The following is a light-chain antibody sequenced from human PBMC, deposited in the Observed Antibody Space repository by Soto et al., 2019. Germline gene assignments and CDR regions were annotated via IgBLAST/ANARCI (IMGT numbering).Light chain of an antibody. V-gene: IGKV1-39*01. CDR3: QQSYRAPWT. Sequence: DIQMTQSPSSLSASGGDRVTITCRASQSISTYLNWYQCKPGKAPKVVIYAASSLASGVPSRFRGSGSGTEFTLTISSLQAEDFAPYYCQQSYRAPWTFGQGTKVDVK. CDR1: QSISTY. CDR2: AAS. J-gene: IGKJ1*01.